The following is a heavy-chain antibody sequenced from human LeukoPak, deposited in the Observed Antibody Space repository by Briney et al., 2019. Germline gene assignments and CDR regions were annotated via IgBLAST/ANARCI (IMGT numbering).Heavy chain of an antibody. J-gene: IGHJ3*02. CDR3: ARRGIVPAGNDAFDI. V-gene: IGHV4-59*01. CDR1: GGSISSYY. Sequence: SETLSLTCTVSGGSISSYYWSWIRQPPGKGLEWIGYIYYSGSTNYNPSLKSRVTISVDTSKNQFSLKLSSVTAADTAVYYCARRGIVPAGNDAFDIWGQGTMATVSS. D-gene: IGHD2-2*01. CDR2: IYYSGST.